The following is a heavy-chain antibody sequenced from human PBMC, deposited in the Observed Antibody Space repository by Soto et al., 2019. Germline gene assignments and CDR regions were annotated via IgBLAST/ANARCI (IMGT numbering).Heavy chain of an antibody. V-gene: IGHV1-24*01. CDR3: ATYIVVVVAYEFDY. Sequence: ASVKVSCKVSGYTLTELSMHWVRQAPGKGLEWMGGFDPEDGETIYAQKFQGRVTMTEDTSTDTAYIELSSLRSEDIVVYYCATYIVVVVAYEFDYWGQGTLVTVSS. CDR2: FDPEDGET. CDR1: GYTLTELS. J-gene: IGHJ4*02. D-gene: IGHD2-15*01.